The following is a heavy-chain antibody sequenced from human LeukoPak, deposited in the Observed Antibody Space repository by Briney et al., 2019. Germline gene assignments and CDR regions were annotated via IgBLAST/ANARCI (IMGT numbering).Heavy chain of an antibody. D-gene: IGHD3-22*01. V-gene: IGHV3-66*01. CDR1: GFTVSSNY. Sequence: PGGSLRLSCAASGFTVSSNYMSWVRQAPGKGLEWVSVIYSGGSTYYADSVKGRFTISRDNSKNTLYLQMNSLRAEDTAVYYCAKDRAGDSNYFTDYWGQGTLVTVSS. J-gene: IGHJ4*02. CDR2: IYSGGST. CDR3: AKDRAGDSNYFTDY.